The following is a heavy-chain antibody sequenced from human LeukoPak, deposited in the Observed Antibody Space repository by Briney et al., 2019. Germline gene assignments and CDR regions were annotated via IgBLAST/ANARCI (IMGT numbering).Heavy chain of an antibody. Sequence: GGSLRLSCAASEVIFSNYWMHWVRQAPGKGLVWVSRINSDGSFTSYADSVKGRFTISRDNAKNTLYLQMNSLRAEDRAIYYCARVQVPGTYDWLDPWGQGTLVTVSS. D-gene: IGHD4/OR15-4a*01. J-gene: IGHJ5*02. CDR1: EVIFSNYW. V-gene: IGHV3-74*01. CDR3: ARVQVPGTYDWLDP. CDR2: INSDGSFT.